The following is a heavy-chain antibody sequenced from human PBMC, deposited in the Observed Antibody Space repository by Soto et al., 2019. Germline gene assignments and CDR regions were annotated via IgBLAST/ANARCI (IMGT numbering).Heavy chain of an antibody. Sequence: QVQLVQSGAEVKKPGASVKVSCKASGYTFTSYGISWVRQAPGQGLEWMGWISDYNGNTNYAQKLQGRVTMTTDTSTSTAYMELRSLRANERAVYYCARVTVMLTFGGVMPDAFDIWGQGTMVTVSS. J-gene: IGHJ3*02. D-gene: IGHD3-16*01. CDR3: ARVTVMLTFGGVMPDAFDI. CDR2: ISDYNGNT. V-gene: IGHV1-18*01. CDR1: GYTFTSYG.